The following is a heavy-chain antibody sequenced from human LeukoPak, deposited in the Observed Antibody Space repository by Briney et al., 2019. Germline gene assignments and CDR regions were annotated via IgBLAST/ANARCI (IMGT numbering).Heavy chain of an antibody. V-gene: IGHV1-2*02. CDR1: GYNFTAYY. CDR2: VNPNSGGT. J-gene: IGHJ3*02. Sequence: ASAKVSCKASGYNFTAYYMHWVRQAPGQGLEWMGWVNPNSGGTNYAQKFRGRVTMTRDTSITTAYMELSSLRSDDTAVYYCASGREYYGSGSHDDAFDIWGQGTVVTVSS. CDR3: ASGREYYGSGSHDDAFDI. D-gene: IGHD3-10*01.